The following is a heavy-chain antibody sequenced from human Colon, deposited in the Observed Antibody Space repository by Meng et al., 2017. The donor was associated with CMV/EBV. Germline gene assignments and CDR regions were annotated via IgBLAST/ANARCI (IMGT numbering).Heavy chain of an antibody. J-gene: IGHJ5*02. V-gene: IGHV3-30*04. CDR1: GFTFSSYS. D-gene: IGHD3-3*01. CDR2: ISYHGSNK. CDR3: ATITIFGGNWFDP. Sequence: GESLKISCAASGFTFSSYSMHWVRQAPGKGLECVATISYHGSNKYYADSVKGRSTISRDNSKNMVYLQMTSLRAEDTAVYYCATITIFGGNWFDPWGQGTLVTVSS.